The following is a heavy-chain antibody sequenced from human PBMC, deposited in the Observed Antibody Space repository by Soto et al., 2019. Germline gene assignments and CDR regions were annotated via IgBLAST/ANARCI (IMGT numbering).Heavy chain of an antibody. Sequence: PRGSLRLSCAASGFTFSSYGMHWVRQAPGKGLEWVAVISYDGSNKYYADSVKGRFTISRDNSKNTLYLQMNSLRAEDTAVYYCAKDPNYDILTGYYNPYYYYGMDVWGQGTTVTVSS. CDR3: AKDPNYDILTGYYNPYYYYGMDV. V-gene: IGHV3-30*18. CDR1: GFTFSSYG. J-gene: IGHJ6*02. D-gene: IGHD3-9*01. CDR2: ISYDGSNK.